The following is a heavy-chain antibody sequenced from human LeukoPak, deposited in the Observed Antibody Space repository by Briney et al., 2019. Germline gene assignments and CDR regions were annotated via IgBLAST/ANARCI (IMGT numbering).Heavy chain of an antibody. CDR1: GFTVSSNY. CDR2: IYSGGST. V-gene: IGHV3-53*01. D-gene: IGHD3-10*01. CDR3: ARGAYGSGSYGDNWFDP. Sequence: RGGSLRLSCAASGFTVSSNYMSWVRQAPGKGLEWVSVIYSGGSTYYADSVKGRFTISRDNSKNTLYLQMNSLRAEDTAVYYCARGAYGSGSYGDNWFDPWGQGTLITVSS. J-gene: IGHJ5*02.